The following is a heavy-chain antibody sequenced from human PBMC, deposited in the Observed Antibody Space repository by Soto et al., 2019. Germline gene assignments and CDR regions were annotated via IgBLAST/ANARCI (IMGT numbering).Heavy chain of an antibody. CDR1: GYTFTGYY. CDR2: INPNSGGT. Sequence: ASVKVSCKASGYTFTGYYMHWVRQAPGQGLEWMGWINPNSGGTNYAQKFQGRVTMTRDTSISTAYMELSRLRSDDTAVYYCARDIHPLYSSGWVYYYYGMDVWGQGTTVTVSS. CDR3: ARDIHPLYSSGWVYYYYGMDV. J-gene: IGHJ6*02. D-gene: IGHD6-19*01. V-gene: IGHV1-2*02.